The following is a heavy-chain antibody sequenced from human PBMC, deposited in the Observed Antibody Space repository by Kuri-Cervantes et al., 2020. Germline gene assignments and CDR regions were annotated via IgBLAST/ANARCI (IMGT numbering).Heavy chain of an antibody. V-gene: IGHV3-7*01. J-gene: IGHJ4*02. CDR2: IKQDGSEK. CDR3: ARGDGYNSDAFDY. CDR1: GFTFSSYW. Sequence: GGSLRLSCAASGFTFSSYWMSWVRQAPGKGLEWVANIKQDGSEKYYVDSVKGRFTISRENAKHSLYLHMNSLRAGDTAVYYCARGDGYNSDAFDYWGQGTLVTVSS. D-gene: IGHD5-24*01.